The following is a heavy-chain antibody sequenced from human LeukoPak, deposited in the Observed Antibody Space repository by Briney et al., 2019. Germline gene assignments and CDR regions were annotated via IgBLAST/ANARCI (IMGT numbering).Heavy chain of an antibody. J-gene: IGHJ4*02. CDR1: GFTFTDHY. CDR2: IGPHSTFT. Sequence: ASMKVSCKSSGFTFTDHYIHWVRQGPGQGLEWMGYIGPHSTFTSSPQEFQGRVTMTRDASMSTAYMELTRLTTDDTAVYYCVREGEGPLSKDFDYWGQGTLVTVSS. CDR3: VREGEGPLSKDFDY. D-gene: IGHD2/OR15-2a*01. V-gene: IGHV1-2*02.